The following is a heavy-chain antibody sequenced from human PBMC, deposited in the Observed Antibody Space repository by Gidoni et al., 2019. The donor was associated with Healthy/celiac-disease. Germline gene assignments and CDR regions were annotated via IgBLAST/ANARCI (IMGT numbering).Heavy chain of an antibody. J-gene: IGHJ6*03. CDR3: TTDAAPIWRPGHYYYYYMDV. D-gene: IGHD3-3*01. V-gene: IGHV3-15*01. CDR2: IKSKTDGGTT. CDR1: GFSCSNAW. Sequence: EVQLVESGGGLVKPGGSLRRSCAASGFSCSNAWMSWVRQAPGKGLGWVGRIKSKTDGGTTDYAAPVKGRFTISRDDSKNTLYLQMNSLKTEDTAVYYCTTDAAPIWRPGHYYYYYMDVWGKGTTVTVSS.